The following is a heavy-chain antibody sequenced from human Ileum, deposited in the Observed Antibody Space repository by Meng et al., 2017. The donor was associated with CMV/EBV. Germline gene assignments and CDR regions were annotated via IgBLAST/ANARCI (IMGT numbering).Heavy chain of an antibody. CDR3: ARDLWFGELFVDY. J-gene: IGHJ4*02. CDR2: IYYSGST. Sequence: GSLSLTCTVSGGSISSSSYYWGWIRQPPGKGLEWIGSIYYSGSTYYNPSLKSRVTISVDTSKNQFSLKLSSVTAADTAVYYCARDLWFGELFVDYWGQGTLVTVSS. D-gene: IGHD3-10*01. V-gene: IGHV4-39*07. CDR1: GGSISSSSYY.